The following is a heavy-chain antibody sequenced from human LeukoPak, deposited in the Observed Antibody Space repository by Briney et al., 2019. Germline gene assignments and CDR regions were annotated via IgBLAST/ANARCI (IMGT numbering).Heavy chain of an antibody. CDR1: GFTFNNYA. V-gene: IGHV3-23*01. J-gene: IGHJ4*02. Sequence: GGSLRLSCAASGFTFNNYAMSWVRQAPGKGLECVSAISGSGGSTYYTDSVTGRFTISRDNSKNTLYLQMNSLRAEDTALYYCASLDYFDSSDYGDYWGQGTLVTVSS. D-gene: IGHD3-22*01. CDR2: ISGSGGST. CDR3: ASLDYFDSSDYGDY.